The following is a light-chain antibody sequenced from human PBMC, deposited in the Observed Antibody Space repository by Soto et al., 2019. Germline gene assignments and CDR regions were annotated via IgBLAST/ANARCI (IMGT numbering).Light chain of an antibody. V-gene: IGKV3-15*01. CDR2: GAS. Sequence: EIVMTQIPATLSVSPGERATLSCRASQSISNTLAWYQQRPGQAPRLLIYGASTRATGIPARFSGSGSGIEFTLTISSLQSEDFAVYYCQQYNDWPQTFGQGTKVDIK. CDR3: QQYNDWPQT. CDR1: QSISNT. J-gene: IGKJ1*01.